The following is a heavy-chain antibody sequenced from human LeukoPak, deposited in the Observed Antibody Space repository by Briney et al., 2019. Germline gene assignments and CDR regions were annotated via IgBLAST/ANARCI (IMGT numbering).Heavy chain of an antibody. Sequence: SETLSLTCTVSGGSISSYYWSWIRQPPGKGLEWIGYIHTSGSTNYNPSLKSRVTVSVDTSKNQFSLKLSSVTAADTAVYYCARLSQDYDILTGYGYYYYMDVWGKGTTVTVSS. J-gene: IGHJ6*03. CDR1: GGSISSYY. V-gene: IGHV4-4*09. CDR3: ARLSQDYDILTGYGYYYYMDV. D-gene: IGHD3-9*01. CDR2: IHTSGST.